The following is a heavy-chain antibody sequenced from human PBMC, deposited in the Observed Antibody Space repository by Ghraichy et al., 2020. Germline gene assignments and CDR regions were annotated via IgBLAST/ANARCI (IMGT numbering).Heavy chain of an antibody. V-gene: IGHV1-3*01. CDR2: INAGNGNT. Sequence: ASVKVSCKASGYTFTSYAMHWVRQAPGQRLEWMGWINAGNGNTKYSQKFQGRVTITRDTSASTAYMELSSLRSEDTAVYYCARDRVTYGEFEPDDAFDIWGQGTMVTVSS. J-gene: IGHJ3*02. D-gene: IGHD3-10*01. CDR3: ARDRVTYGEFEPDDAFDI. CDR1: GYTFTSYA.